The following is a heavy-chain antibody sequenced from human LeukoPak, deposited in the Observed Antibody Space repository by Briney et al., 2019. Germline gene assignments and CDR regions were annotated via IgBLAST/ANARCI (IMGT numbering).Heavy chain of an antibody. Sequence: SETLSLTCTVSGGSISSYYWTWIRQPPGKGLEWIGHIYYSGSTNYNPSLKSRVTVPIDTSKNQFSLKLSSVTAADTAVYYCARDLPIVVAQNWFDPWGQGTLVTVSS. CDR3: ARDLPIVVAQNWFDP. J-gene: IGHJ5*02. D-gene: IGHD2-21*01. CDR1: GGSISSYY. V-gene: IGHV4-59*12. CDR2: IYYSGST.